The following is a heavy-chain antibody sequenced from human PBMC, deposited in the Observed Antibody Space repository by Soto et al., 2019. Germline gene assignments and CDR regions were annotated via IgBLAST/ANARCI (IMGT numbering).Heavy chain of an antibody. D-gene: IGHD1-26*01. CDR1: GFTFSSYS. J-gene: IGHJ4*02. V-gene: IGHV3-21*01. CDR2: ISSSSSYI. Sequence: EVQLVESGGGLVKPGGSLRLSCAASGFTFSSYSMNWVRQAPGKGLEWVSSISSSSSYIYYADSVKGRFTISTDNAKNSLYLQMNSLRAEDTDVYYCARIGWELLFDYFDYWGQGTLVTVSS. CDR3: ARIGWELLFDYFDY.